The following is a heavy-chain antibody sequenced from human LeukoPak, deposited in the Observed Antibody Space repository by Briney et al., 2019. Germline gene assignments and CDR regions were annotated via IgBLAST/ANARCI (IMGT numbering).Heavy chain of an antibody. J-gene: IGHJ4*02. CDR1: GEPFNGYY. V-gene: IGHV4-34*01. CDR3: ASRYFCSSTSCYTFDY. CDR2: INNRGST. D-gene: IGHD2-2*02. Sequence: SETLSLTCAVSGEPFNGYYWNWIRQSPGKGLEWSGEINNRGSTNYNPSLKSRVTITVDTAKNQYSLKLNSVTAADAAVYYCASRYFCSSTSCYTFDYWGQGTLVTVSS.